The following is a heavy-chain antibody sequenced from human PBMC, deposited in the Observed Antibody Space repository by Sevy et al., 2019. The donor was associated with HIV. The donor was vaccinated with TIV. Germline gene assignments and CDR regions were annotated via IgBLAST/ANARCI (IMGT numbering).Heavy chain of an antibody. CDR1: GYTLIEFS. J-gene: IGHJ4*02. V-gene: IGHV1-24*01. CDR3: ATGLPGEYVDCSSCYSDYFAY. CDR2: FDPEDRET. Sequence: GASVKVSCKVSGYTLIEFSMHWVRQAPGEGLEWMGGFDPEDRETIYAQRFQGRVTMTEDTSTDTAYMELSSLRSEDTAVYYCATGLPGEYVDCSSCYSDYFAYWGQGTLVTVSS. D-gene: IGHD2-15*01.